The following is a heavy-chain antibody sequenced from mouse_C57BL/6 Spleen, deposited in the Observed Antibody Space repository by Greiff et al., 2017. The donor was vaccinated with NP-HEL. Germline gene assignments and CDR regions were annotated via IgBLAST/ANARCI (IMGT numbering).Heavy chain of an antibody. D-gene: IGHD1-1*01. CDR1: GYSITSGYY. CDR3: AREPLYGSSYGFAY. CDR2: ISYDGSN. J-gene: IGHJ3*01. Sequence: ESGPGLVKPSQSLSLTCSVTGYSITSGYYWNWIRQFPGNKLEWMGYISYDGSNNYNPSLKNRISITRDTSKNQFFLKLNSVTTEDTATYYCAREPLYGSSYGFAYWGQGTLVTVSA. V-gene: IGHV3-6*01.